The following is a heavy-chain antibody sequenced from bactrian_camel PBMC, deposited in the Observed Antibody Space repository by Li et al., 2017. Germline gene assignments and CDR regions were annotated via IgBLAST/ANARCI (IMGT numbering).Heavy chain of an antibody. CDR3: AAAHGGERDCIYGRWSSAYAY. CDR1: GYIYNRFC. D-gene: IGHD1*01. J-gene: IGHJ4*01. Sequence: HVQLVESGGGSVLAGGSLTLSCAASGYIYNRFCMGYFRQAPGEEREAVATIKGTGVIYETYATSVKGRFTISKDIRKNTLYLQMNNLKADDTATYYCAAAHGGERDCIYGRWSSAYAYWGQGTQVTVS. V-gene: IGHV3S1*01. CDR2: IKGTGVIY.